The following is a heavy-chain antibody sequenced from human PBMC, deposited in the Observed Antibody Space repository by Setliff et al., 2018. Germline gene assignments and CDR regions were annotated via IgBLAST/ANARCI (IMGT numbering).Heavy chain of an antibody. Sequence: KPGGSLRLSCEGSGFIFSNYFMSWFRQAPGKGLEWLSYVTTTGGFTKEADSVRGRFTISRDNAKNTLYLQMNSLRGEDTAVYFCACLDWGENFFNVDVRGKGTTVTVSS. CDR1: GFIFSNYF. CDR2: VTTTGGFT. CDR3: ACLDWGENFFNVDV. D-gene: IGHD3-16*01. J-gene: IGHJ6*04. V-gene: IGHV3-11*06.